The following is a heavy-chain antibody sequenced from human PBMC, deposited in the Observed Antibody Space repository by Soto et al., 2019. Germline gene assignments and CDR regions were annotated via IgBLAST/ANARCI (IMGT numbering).Heavy chain of an antibody. V-gene: IGHV1-46*01. D-gene: IGHD3-16*02. CDR2: INPSGGST. CDR1: GYTFTSYY. Sequence: QVQLVQSGAEVKKPGASVKVSCKASGYTFTSYYMHWVRQAPGQGLEWIGIINPSGGSTSYAQKFQGRVTMTRDTSTSTVYMELSSLRSEDTAVYYCARERLGELSVDYWGQGTLVTVSS. J-gene: IGHJ4*02. CDR3: ARERLGELSVDY.